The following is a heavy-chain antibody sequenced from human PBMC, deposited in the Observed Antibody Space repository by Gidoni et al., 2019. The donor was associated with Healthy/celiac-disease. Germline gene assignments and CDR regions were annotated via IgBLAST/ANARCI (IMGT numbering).Heavy chain of an antibody. CDR1: GATVSSNY. CDR3: ARGLDTMVRGPPGY. J-gene: IGHJ4*02. V-gene: IGHV3-66*02. D-gene: IGHD3-10*01. Sequence: EVQLVESGGGLVQPGGSLRLSGAASGATVSSNYMSWVRQAPGKGLEGVSVIYSGGSTYYADSVKGRFTISRDNSKNTLYLQMSSLRAEDTAVYYCARGLDTMVRGPPGYWGQGTLVTVSS. CDR2: IYSGGST.